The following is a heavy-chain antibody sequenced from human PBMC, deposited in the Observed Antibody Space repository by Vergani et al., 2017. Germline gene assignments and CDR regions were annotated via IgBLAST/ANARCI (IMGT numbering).Heavy chain of an antibody. CDR3: ARIREAPYYMDV. Sequence: QVQLVESGGGVVQPGRSLRLSCAASGFTFSSYAMHWVRQAPGKGLAWVSFIYSGGSTYYADSVKGRFTISRDNSKNTLYLQMNSLRAEDTAVYYCARIREAPYYMDVWGKGTTVTVSS. CDR2: IYSGGST. V-gene: IGHV3-NL1*01. CDR1: GFTFSSYA. J-gene: IGHJ6*03. D-gene: IGHD1-26*01.